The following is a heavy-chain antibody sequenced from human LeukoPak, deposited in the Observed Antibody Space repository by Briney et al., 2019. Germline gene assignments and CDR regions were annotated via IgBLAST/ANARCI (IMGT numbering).Heavy chain of an antibody. Sequence: SETLSLTCTVSGGSISSSSYYWGWIRRPPGKGLEWIGSIYYSGSTYYNPSLKSRVTISVDTSKNQFSLKLSSVTAADTAVYYCASGGPTRGTLDYWGQGTLVTVSS. J-gene: IGHJ4*02. CDR2: IYYSGST. CDR1: GGSISSSSYY. D-gene: IGHD1-26*01. CDR3: ASGGPTRGTLDY. V-gene: IGHV4-39*01.